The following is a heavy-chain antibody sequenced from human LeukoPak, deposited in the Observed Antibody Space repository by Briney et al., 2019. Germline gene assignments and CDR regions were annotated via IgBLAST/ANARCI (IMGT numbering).Heavy chain of an antibody. J-gene: IGHJ4*02. D-gene: IGHD6-19*01. CDR2: ISRDGSDT. CDR1: GFSFSSYA. CDR3: AREVRGWYRGGYFDY. V-gene: IGHV3-30-3*01. Sequence: GGSLRLSCAASGFSFSSYAMFWVRQAPGKGLEWVTIISRDGSDTFYADSVRGRFTISRDNSKNMLYLQLNSLTTEDTALYYCAREVRGWYRGGYFDYWGQGTLVTVSS.